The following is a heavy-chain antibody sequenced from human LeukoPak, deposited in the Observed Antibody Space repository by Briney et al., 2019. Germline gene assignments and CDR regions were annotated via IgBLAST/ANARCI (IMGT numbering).Heavy chain of an antibody. CDR2: IWYDGSNK. CDR3: ASPGGEYDSSGYYRY. CDR1: GFTFSSYG. J-gene: IGHJ4*02. V-gene: IGHV3-33*01. D-gene: IGHD3-22*01. Sequence: GRSLRLSCAASGFTFSSYGMHWVRQAPGKGLEWVAVIWYDGSNKYYADSVKGRFTISRDNSKSTLYLQMNSLRAEDTAVYYCASPGGEYDSSGYYRYWGQGTLVTVSS.